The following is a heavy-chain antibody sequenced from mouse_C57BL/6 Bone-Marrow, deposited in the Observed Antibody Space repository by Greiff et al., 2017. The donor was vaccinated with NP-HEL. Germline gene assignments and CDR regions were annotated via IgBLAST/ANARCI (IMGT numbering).Heavy chain of an antibody. CDR2: INYDGSST. Sequence: DVQLQESEGGLVQPGSSMKLSCTASGFTFSDYYMAWVRQVPEKGLEWVANINYDGSSTYYLDSLKSRFIISRDNAKNILYLQMSSLKSEDTATYYCAREGLGNYWYFDVWGTGTTVTVSS. D-gene: IGHD2-1*01. V-gene: IGHV5-16*01. J-gene: IGHJ1*03. CDR1: GFTFSDYY. CDR3: AREGLGNYWYFDV.